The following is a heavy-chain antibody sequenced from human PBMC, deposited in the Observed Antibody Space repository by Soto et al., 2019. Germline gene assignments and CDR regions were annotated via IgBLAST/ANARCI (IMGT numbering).Heavy chain of an antibody. CDR1: RFTFRSYG. CDR2: ICYDGSNK. D-gene: IGHD6-6*01. V-gene: IGHV3-33*01. J-gene: IGHJ4*02. CDR3: ARDSRIAARPGGFDD. Sequence: XGSLLLTSAASRFTFRSYGMHWVRQAPGKGLEWVAVICYDGSNKYYADSVKGRFTISRDNSKNTLYLQMNSLRAEDTAVYYCARDSRIAARPGGFDDWGQGTLVTVPS.